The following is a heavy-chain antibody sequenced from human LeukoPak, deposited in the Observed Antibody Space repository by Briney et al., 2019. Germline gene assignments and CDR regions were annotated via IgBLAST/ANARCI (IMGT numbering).Heavy chain of an antibody. V-gene: IGHV4-4*02. CDR1: GGSISSSNW. J-gene: IGHJ5*02. CDR3: ARKYSGPYVSSWFDP. Sequence: PSETLSLTCAVSGGSISSSNWWSRVRQPPGEGLELIGEIYHSGSTNYNPSLKSRVTISVDKSKNQFSRKLSSVTAADTAVYYCARKYSGPYVSSWFDPCGQGAL. CDR2: IYHSGST. D-gene: IGHD1-26*01.